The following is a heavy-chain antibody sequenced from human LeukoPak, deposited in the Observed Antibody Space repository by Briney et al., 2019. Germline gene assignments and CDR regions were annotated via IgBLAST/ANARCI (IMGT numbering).Heavy chain of an antibody. CDR1: GVTLSTEC. V-gene: IGHV3-7*04. D-gene: IGHD6-19*01. CDR2: IKQGGSEK. CDR3: EWGLGLGWYWVY. Sequence: VGSLRPSSAASGVTLSTECMSCVRQAPGEGLESGANIKQGGSEKYNVDSVKGRFTISRDNAKNSLYLQMDMLRAEDTAVYYLEWGLGLGWYWVYWGQRTLVTVSS. J-gene: IGHJ4*02.